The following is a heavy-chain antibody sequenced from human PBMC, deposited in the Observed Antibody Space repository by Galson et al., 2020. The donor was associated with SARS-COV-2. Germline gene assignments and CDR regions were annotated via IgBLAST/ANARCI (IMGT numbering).Heavy chain of an antibody. CDR2: IYYGGNT. V-gene: IGHV4-59*11. CDR1: GGSFSSHY. CDR3: AREGPNGSGTYYKREYYYFYYMDV. D-gene: IGHD3-10*01. J-gene: IGHJ6*03. Sequence: SETLSLTCTVSGGSFSSHYWSWIRQSPGKGLEWIGYIYYGGNTNYNPSLKRRVTMSIDTSKNQFSLKLTSVTAADTAVYYCAREGPNGSGTYYKREYYYFYYMDVWGKGTTVTVSS.